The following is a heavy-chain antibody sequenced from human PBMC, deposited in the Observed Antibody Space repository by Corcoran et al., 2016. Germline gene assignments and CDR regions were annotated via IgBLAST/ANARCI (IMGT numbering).Heavy chain of an antibody. V-gene: IGHV1-2*02. D-gene: IGHD2-2*01. CDR3: ARDLVRTSNWEFDD. CDR1: GYTFTDYF. CDR2: FNPNSGGT. Sequence: QVQLVQSGAEVKKPGASVKVSCKASGYTFTDYFIHWVRQAPGQGLEWMGWFNPNSGGTTFAPKFQGRVTMTSDTSISTAYMELSGLRSDDTAVYHCARDLVRTSNWEFDDWGQGTLVTVSS. J-gene: IGHJ4*02.